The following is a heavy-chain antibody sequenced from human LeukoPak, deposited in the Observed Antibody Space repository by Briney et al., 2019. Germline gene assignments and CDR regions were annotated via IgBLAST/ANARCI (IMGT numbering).Heavy chain of an antibody. D-gene: IGHD3-22*01. CDR2: ISGSGDIT. CDR1: GFTFSSCA. CDR3: ATLSYDYYVSSGLQIN. V-gene: IGHV3-23*01. Sequence: GGSLRLSCAASGFTFSSCAVSWVRQAPGKGLEWVSAISGSGDITYYADSVKGRFAISRDNSKNTLDLQMNSLRAEDSAVYYCATLSYDYYVSSGLQINWGQGTLVTVSS. J-gene: IGHJ4*02.